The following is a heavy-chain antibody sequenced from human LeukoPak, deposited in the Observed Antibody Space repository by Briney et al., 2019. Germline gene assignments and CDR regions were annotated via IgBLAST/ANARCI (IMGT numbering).Heavy chain of an antibody. Sequence: GESLKISCKGSGYDFSRYWIHWVRQLPGKGLAWMGIIFPRDSDTRYSPSFQAVVTIAVDKSTKTAYLQWSSLKASDTAIYYCARSVGATGDPFDLWGPGTLVTVSS. CDR3: ARSVGATGDPFDL. V-gene: IGHV5-51*01. D-gene: IGHD1-26*01. CDR1: GYDFSRYW. J-gene: IGHJ3*01. CDR2: IFPRDSDT.